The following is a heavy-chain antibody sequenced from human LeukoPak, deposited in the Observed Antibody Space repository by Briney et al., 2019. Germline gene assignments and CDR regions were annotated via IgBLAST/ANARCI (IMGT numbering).Heavy chain of an antibody. V-gene: IGHV3-48*04. D-gene: IGHD3-10*01. CDR2: ISSSSSTI. J-gene: IGHJ4*02. CDR1: GFTFSSYS. Sequence: GGSLRLSCAASGFTFSSYSMSWVRQAPGKGLEWVSYISSSSSTIYYADSVKGRFTISRDNAKNSLYLQMNSLRAEDTAVYYWARDRGRITMVRGVTFFDYWGQGTLVTVSS. CDR3: ARDRGRITMVRGVTFFDY.